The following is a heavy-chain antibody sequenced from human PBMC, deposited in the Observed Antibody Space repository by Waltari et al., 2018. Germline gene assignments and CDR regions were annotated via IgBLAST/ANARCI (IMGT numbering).Heavy chain of an antibody. V-gene: IGHV4-34*01. Sequence: QVHLQQWGAGLLKPSETLSLTCAVYGGPFSGYYWAWPRQPPGKGPEWIGRINRGGNSHPNPALKGRVIMSVDTAKDQVFLKLTSVTAADTAVYYCARAEQGGSAVSPDFQHWGQGTLVTVSS. CDR3: ARAEQGGSAVSPDFQH. CDR2: INRGGNS. CDR1: GGPFSGYY. D-gene: IGHD1-26*01. J-gene: IGHJ1*01.